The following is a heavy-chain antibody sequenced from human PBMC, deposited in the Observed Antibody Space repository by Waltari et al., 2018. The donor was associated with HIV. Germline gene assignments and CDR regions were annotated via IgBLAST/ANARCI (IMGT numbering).Heavy chain of an antibody. Sequence: QVYLVQSGPEVKRPGASVKISCKASGYTFINFDVNWLRQAAGPGPEWLGWMNPNSGNTASPYIFEERVTMTTDVSTATAYMEMSGLTPEDTAIYYCARNSSAKGNRYFYYGLDVWGQGTPVTV. CDR3: ARNSSAKGNRYFYYGLDV. J-gene: IGHJ6*02. CDR2: MNPNSGNT. CDR1: GYTFINFD. V-gene: IGHV1-8*02. D-gene: IGHD3-22*01.